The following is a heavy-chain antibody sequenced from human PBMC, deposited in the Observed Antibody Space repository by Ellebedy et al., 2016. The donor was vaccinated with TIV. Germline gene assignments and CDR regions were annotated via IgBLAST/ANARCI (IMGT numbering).Heavy chain of an antibody. D-gene: IGHD3-9*01. V-gene: IGHV1-69*10. CDR1: VGTFSNYA. CDR3: ARDILTGYFLDL. Sequence: AASVKVSCKASVGTFSNYAFSRVRQAPGQGLEWMGGIVPILDLADYAQKFQGRVAITADKSTSTASMALSSLRSEDTAVYYCARDILTGYFLDLWGQGTLVTVSS. CDR2: IVPILDLA. J-gene: IGHJ5*02.